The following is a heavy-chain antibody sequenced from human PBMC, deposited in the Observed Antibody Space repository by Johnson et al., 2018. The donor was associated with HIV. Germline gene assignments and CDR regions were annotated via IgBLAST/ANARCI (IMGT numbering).Heavy chain of an antibody. V-gene: IGHV3-33*06. CDR1: GFSFSSYG. D-gene: IGHD3-9*01. Sequence: VQLVESGGGVVQPGRSLRLSCAASGFSFSSYGMHWVRQAPGKGLEWVAVIWYDGSNKYYGDSVKGRFTISRDNSKNTVYLQMNSLRAEDTAVYYCAKEAIDILICHDAVDIWGKGTMVTVSS. CDR3: AKEAIDILICHDAVDI. J-gene: IGHJ3*02. CDR2: IWYDGSNK.